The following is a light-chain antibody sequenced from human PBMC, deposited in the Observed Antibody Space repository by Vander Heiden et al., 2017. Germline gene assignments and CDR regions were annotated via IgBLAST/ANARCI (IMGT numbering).Light chain of an antibody. CDR2: KAS. Sequence: DIQMTQSPSTLSAFVGDSVTITCRASQSISSWLAWYQQKPGKAPKLLIYKASSLESGVPSRFSGSGSGTEFTLTISSLQPDDFATYYCQQYKSHRTFGQGTKVEIK. CDR3: QQYKSHRT. CDR1: QSISSW. V-gene: IGKV1-5*03. J-gene: IGKJ1*01.